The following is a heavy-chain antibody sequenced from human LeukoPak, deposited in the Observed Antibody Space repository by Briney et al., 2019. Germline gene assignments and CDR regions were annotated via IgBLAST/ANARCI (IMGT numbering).Heavy chain of an antibody. Sequence: PSETLSLTCAVSGYSISSGYYWVWIRQPPGKGLEWTGTIHHSGSTYYNPSLKSRVTISVDTSKNQFSLKLSSVTAADTAVYYCARYVAVAGTINWFDPWGQGTLVTVSS. D-gene: IGHD6-19*01. CDR1: GYSISSGYY. CDR2: IHHSGST. J-gene: IGHJ5*02. CDR3: ARYVAVAGTINWFDP. V-gene: IGHV4-38-2*01.